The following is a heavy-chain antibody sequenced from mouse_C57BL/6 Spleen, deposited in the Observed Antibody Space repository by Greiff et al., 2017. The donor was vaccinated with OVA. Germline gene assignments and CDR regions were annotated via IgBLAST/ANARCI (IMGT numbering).Heavy chain of an antibody. Sequence: VQLKQSGPELVKPGASVKISCKASGYTFTDYYMNWVKQSHGKSLEWIGDINPNNGGTSYNQKFKGKATLTVDKSSSTAYMELRSLTSEDSAVYYCANYYGSSYAWFAYWGQGTLVTVSA. CDR3: ANYYGSSYAWFAY. V-gene: IGHV1-26*01. D-gene: IGHD1-1*01. J-gene: IGHJ3*01. CDR1: GYTFTDYY. CDR2: INPNNGGT.